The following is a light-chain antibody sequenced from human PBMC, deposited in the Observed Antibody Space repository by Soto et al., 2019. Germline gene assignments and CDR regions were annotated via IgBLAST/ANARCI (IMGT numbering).Light chain of an antibody. CDR2: KTD. CDR1: HSNIGTKA. J-gene: IGLJ3*02. CDR3: ASWDDSLNGVV. V-gene: IGLV1-44*01. Sequence: QSVLTQPPSASGTPGQRVTISCSGSHSNIGTKAVKWFQQVPGAAPKSLIYKTDQRPSGVPDRFSGSKSGTSASLAISGLQPEYEADYYCASWDDSLNGVVFGGGTKLAVL.